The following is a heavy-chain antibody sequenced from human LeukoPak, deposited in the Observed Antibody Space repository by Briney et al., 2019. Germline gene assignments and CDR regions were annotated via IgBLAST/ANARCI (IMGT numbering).Heavy chain of an antibody. V-gene: IGHV4-34*01. CDR3: AINDGSGSYYKSDY. D-gene: IGHD3-10*01. CDR1: GGSFSGYY. CDR2: IDQSGST. J-gene: IGHJ4*02. Sequence: SETLSLTCAVYGGSFSGYYWSWVRQPPGKGPEWIGEIDQSGSTNYNPSLKGRVTITIDTSKNQFSLRLNSVTAADTAVYYCAINDGSGSYYKSDYWGQGTLVTVSS.